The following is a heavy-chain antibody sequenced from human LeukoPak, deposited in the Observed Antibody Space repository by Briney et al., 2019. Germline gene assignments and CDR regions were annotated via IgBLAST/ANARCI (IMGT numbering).Heavy chain of an antibody. CDR3: TTGAYGWPFSDN. CDR2: SDPEDGKT. Sequence: ASLKVSCKVSGYSLSDLSMHWVRQAPGKGLEWMGGSDPEDGKTIYAQDFQGRVTMTEDTSTHTAYMDLNSLGSDDTAVYYCTTGAYGWPFSDNWGQGTLVIVSS. J-gene: IGHJ4*02. CDR1: GYSLSDLS. D-gene: IGHD3-10*01. V-gene: IGHV1-24*01.